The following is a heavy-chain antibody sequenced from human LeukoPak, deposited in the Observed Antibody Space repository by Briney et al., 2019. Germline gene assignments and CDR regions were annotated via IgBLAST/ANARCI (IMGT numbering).Heavy chain of an antibody. D-gene: IGHD5-24*01. CDR1: GYTFTGYY. J-gene: IGHJ4*02. V-gene: IGHV1-2*02. Sequence: ASVKVSCKASGYTFTGYYMHWVRQAPGQGLEWMGWINPNSGGTNYAQKFQGRVTMTRDTSISTAYMELSRLRSDDTAVYYCARDPVGIATTEFDYWGQGTLVTVSS. CDR3: ARDPVGIATTEFDY. CDR2: INPNSGGT.